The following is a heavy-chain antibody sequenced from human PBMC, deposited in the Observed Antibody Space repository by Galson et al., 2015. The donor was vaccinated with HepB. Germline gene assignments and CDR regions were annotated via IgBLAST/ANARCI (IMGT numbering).Heavy chain of an antibody. CDR2: MNPNSGNT. V-gene: IGHV1-8*01. CDR1: GYTFTSYD. J-gene: IGHJ4*02. D-gene: IGHD3-22*01. Sequence: SVKVSCKASGYTFTSYDINWVRQATGQGLEWMGWMNPNSGNTGYAQKFQGRVTMTRNTSISTAYMELSSLRSEDTAVYYCARGQAHPRRLLDSSGYYFDYWGQGTTVTVSS. CDR3: ARGQAHPRRLLDSSGYYFDY.